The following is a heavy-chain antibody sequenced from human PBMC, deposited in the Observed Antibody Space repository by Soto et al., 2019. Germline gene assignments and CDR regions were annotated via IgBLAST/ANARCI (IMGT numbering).Heavy chain of an antibody. CDR1: GGTFSSYA. J-gene: IGHJ5*02. CDR3: ASGTYDILTGYYSGPFWFDP. V-gene: IGHV1-69*06. D-gene: IGHD3-9*01. CDR2: IIPIFGTA. Sequence: VKVSCKASGGTFSSYAISWVRQAPGQGLEWMGGIIPIFGTANYAQKFQGRVTITADKSTSTAYMELSSLRSEDTAVYYCASGTYDILTGYYSGPFWFDPWGQGTLVTV.